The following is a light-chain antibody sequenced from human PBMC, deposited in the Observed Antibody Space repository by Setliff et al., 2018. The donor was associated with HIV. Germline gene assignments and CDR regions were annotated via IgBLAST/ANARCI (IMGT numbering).Light chain of an antibody. CDR3: CSYAGRYTPYV. V-gene: IGLV2-23*02. CDR2: EVS. J-gene: IGLJ1*01. CDR1: SSDVGSYNL. Sequence: QSALTQPASVSGSPGQSITLSCTGTSSDVGSYNLVSWFQQHPGKAPKLIIYEVSKRPSGVSSRFSGSKSGSTASLTISGLQAEDEADYYCCSYAGRYTPYVFGTGTKVTVL.